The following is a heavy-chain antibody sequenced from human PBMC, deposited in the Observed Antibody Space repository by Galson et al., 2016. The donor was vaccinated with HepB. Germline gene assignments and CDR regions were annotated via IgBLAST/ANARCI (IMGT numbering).Heavy chain of an antibody. CDR1: GYSFPNYW. Sequence: QSGAEVKKPGESLKISCKGSGYSFPNYWIGWVRQMPGKGLEWVGIIYPGGSDIRYSPSFQGHVTLSADKSSTTAYLQWSSLKASATAMYFCTRHAGPTYSFRSGIYYPPAYWGQGTLVTVSS. CDR3: TRHAGPTYSFRSGIYYPPAY. CDR2: IYPGGSDI. J-gene: IGHJ4*02. V-gene: IGHV5-51*01. D-gene: IGHD3-10*01.